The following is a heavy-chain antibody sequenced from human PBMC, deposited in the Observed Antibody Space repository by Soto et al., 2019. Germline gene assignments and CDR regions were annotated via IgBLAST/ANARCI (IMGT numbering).Heavy chain of an antibody. CDR1: GGSITSSGFS. CDR3: ARHQLRFLEWSYFDY. D-gene: IGHD3-3*01. J-gene: IGHJ4*02. V-gene: IGHV4-39*01. Sequence: QLQLQESGPGLVNPSETLSLSCTVSGGSITSSGFSWDWIRQPPGKGLERIGSFYYSGKTYYNASLESRVTIYADTSKNQFSLKLTSLTAADTAVYYCARHQLRFLEWSYFDYWGQGILVTVAS. CDR2: FYYSGKT.